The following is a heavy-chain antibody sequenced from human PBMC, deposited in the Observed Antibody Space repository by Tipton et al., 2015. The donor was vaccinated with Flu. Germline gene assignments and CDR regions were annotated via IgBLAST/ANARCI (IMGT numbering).Heavy chain of an antibody. Sequence: TLSLTCSVSGGSINGYYWSWMRRPPGKGLECLGFISGTGSTNHTPFLKSRVTISVDTSKNQYSLRLTSVTAADTAVYYCARTHWSGYQYYMDFWDRGTTVTVSS. CDR1: GGSINGYY. D-gene: IGHD3-10*01. CDR3: ARTHWSGYQYYMDF. V-gene: IGHV4-59*07. J-gene: IGHJ6*03. CDR2: ISGTGST.